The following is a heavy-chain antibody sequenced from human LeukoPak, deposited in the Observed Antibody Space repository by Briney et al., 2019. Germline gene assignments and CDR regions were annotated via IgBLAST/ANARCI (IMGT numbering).Heavy chain of an antibody. D-gene: IGHD1-26*01. Sequence: AASVKVSCKASGYTFTSYGISWVRQAPGQGLEWMGWISAYNGNTNYAQKLQGRVTMTTDTSTSTAYMELRSLRSDDTAVYYCARHRIVGATNGFDIWGQGTMVTVSS. CDR3: ARHRIVGATNGFDI. V-gene: IGHV1-18*01. J-gene: IGHJ3*02. CDR2: ISAYNGNT. CDR1: GYTFTSYG.